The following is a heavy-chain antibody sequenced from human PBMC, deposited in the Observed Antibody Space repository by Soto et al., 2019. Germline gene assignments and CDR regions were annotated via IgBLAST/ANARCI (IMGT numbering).Heavy chain of an antibody. CDR2: MRPNSGNT. J-gene: IGHJ3*02. D-gene: IGHD3-22*01. CDR3: AGSLRKGPEYYYDSSGYYPLSFDI. CDR1: GYTFTRYD. V-gene: IGHV1-8*01. Sequence: ASVXVSYKCSGYTFTRYDIDWVRQAAGQRREGMGWMRPNSGNTGYPQKLQGRVTMTSNTSIITAYRELSSLRSEDTAVYYCAGSLRKGPEYYYDSSGYYPLSFDIWGQGTMVTVSS.